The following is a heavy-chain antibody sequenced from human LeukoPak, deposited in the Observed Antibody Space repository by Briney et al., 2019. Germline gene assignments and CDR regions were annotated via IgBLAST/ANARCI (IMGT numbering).Heavy chain of an antibody. CDR3: ARVPQWEMMYNYFDP. V-gene: IGHV1-3*01. CDR1: GYAFTSYA. D-gene: IGHD5-24*01. Sequence: ASVKVSCKASGYAFTSYAMHWVRQAPGQRLEWMGWINAGNGNTKYSQKFQGRVIFTTDESSNTAYMELASLRSEDTAVYYCARVPQWEMMYNYFDPWGQGTLVTVSS. CDR2: INAGNGNT. J-gene: IGHJ5*02.